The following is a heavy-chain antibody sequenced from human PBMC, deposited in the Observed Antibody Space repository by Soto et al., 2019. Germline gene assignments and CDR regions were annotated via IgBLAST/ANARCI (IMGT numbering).Heavy chain of an antibody. J-gene: IGHJ3*02. CDR2: IYYSGAT. V-gene: IGHV4-30-4*08. Sequence: WTWIRPPPGKGLEWIGCIYYSGATFYNPSLQSRLSISIDTSKNRFSLNLSSVTAADTAVYYCARPPTPLRATDAFDIWGQGTSVIVSS. CDR3: ARPPTPLRATDAFDI. D-gene: IGHD4-4*01.